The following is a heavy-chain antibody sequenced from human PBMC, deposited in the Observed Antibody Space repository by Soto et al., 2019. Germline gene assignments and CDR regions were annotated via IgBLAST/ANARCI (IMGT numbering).Heavy chain of an antibody. Sequence: QVQLEESGGGLVKPGGSLRLSCAASGFTFSAVYMSWIRQAPNKGLEYISYISSSGTSANYADSVKGRFTISRDNANTSLYLQMNSLRAEDTAVYYCARDRGAVTGQYFDYWGQGALVTVSS. CDR2: ISSSGTSA. J-gene: IGHJ4*02. V-gene: IGHV3-11*05. CDR1: GFTFSAVY. D-gene: IGHD6-19*01. CDR3: ARDRGAVTGQYFDY.